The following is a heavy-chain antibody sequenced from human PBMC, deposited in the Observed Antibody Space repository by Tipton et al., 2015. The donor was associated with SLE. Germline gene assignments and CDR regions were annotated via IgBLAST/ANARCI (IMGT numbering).Heavy chain of an antibody. CDR3: VKMEGDDLVRVGGFDR. CDR1: GFIFGDYA. CDR2: ISARGDNG. V-gene: IGHV3-23*01. J-gene: IGHJ3*01. D-gene: IGHD2-21*01. Sequence: SLRLSCRASGFIFGDYAMSWVRQAPGRGLEWVSDISARGDNGNYADSVKGRITISRDNSKRTLYVLLTGLRVDDTAVYYCVKMEGDDLVRVGGFDRWGQGTKVTVSS.